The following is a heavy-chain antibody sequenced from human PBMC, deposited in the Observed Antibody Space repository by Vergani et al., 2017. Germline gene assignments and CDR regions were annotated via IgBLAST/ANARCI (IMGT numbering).Heavy chain of an antibody. Sequence: QLQLQESGPGLVKPSETLSLTCTVSGGSISSSSYYWGWIRQPPGKGLEWIGSIYYSGSTYYNPSLKSRVTISVDTSKNQFSLKLSSVTAADTAVYYCARGETGGKEDYYYYGMDVWGQGTLVTVSS. CDR2: IYYSGST. J-gene: IGHJ6*02. CDR3: ARGETGGKEDYYYYGMDV. D-gene: IGHD4-23*01. V-gene: IGHV4-39*01. CDR1: GGSISSSSYY.